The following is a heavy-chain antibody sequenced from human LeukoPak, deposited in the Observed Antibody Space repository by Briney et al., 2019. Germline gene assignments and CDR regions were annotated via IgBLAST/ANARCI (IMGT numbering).Heavy chain of an antibody. CDR3: ARGSSSWYLTSYYYYGMDV. CDR2: IYYSGST. V-gene: IGHV4-59*01. J-gene: IGHJ6*04. CDR1: GGSISSYY. D-gene: IGHD6-13*01. Sequence: PSETLSLTCTVPGGSISSYYWSWIRQPPGKGLEWIGYIYYSGSTNYNPSLKSQVTISVDTSKNQFSLKLSSVTAADTAVYYCARGSSSWYLTSYYYYGMDVWGKGTTVTVSS.